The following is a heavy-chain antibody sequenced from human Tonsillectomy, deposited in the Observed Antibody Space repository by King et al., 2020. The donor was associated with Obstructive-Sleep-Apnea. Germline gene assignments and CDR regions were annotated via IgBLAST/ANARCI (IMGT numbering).Heavy chain of an antibody. CDR2: ISSSSSTI. Sequence: VQLVESGGGLVQPGGSLRLSCAASVFTFSSYSMNWVRQAPGKGLEWVSYISSSSSTIYYADSVKGRFTISRDNAKNSLYLQMNSLRAEDTAVYYCARGNGYNPYYFDYWGQGTLVTVSS. V-gene: IGHV3-48*01. J-gene: IGHJ4*02. CDR1: VFTFSSYS. CDR3: ARGNGYNPYYFDY. D-gene: IGHD5-24*01.